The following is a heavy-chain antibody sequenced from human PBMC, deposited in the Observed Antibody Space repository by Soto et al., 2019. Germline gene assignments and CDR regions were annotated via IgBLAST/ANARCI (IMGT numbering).Heavy chain of an antibody. CDR3: PTDGLAILTGYYSAY. CDR1: GGSVNSGSYY. CDR2: FYYSGST. Sequence: PSETLSLTCTVSGGSVNSGSYYYSWIRQPPGKGLEWIGYFYYSGSTNYNPSLKSRVTISLPTSQNQFSLKLSSVTAAETAVHYRPTDGLAILTGYYSAYWGPGTLVTV. J-gene: IGHJ4*02. V-gene: IGHV4-61*01. D-gene: IGHD3-9*01.